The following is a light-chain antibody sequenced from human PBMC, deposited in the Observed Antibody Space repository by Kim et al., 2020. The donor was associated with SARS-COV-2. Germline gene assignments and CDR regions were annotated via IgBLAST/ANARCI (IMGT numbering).Light chain of an antibody. J-gene: IGKJ4*01. CDR3: QQSSNRTPLT. Sequence: EIVLTQSPATLSLSPGERATLSCRASQSVSSYLAWYQQKPGQAPRLLIYDASNRATGIPARFSGSGSGTDFTLTISSLEPEDFAVYYCQQSSNRTPLTSGGGTKVEI. CDR1: QSVSSY. V-gene: IGKV3-11*01. CDR2: DAS.